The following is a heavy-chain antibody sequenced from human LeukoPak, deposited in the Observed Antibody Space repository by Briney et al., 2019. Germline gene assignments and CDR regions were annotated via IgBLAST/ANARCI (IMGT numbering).Heavy chain of an antibody. Sequence: GGSLGLSCAASGFDVSINYMNWIRQSPEKGLEWVSIIHNDGNTYYAHSVKGRFTVSRDNSKNTVSLQMDSLRVDDTGVYFCARGFLQLTPYYFDYWGQGTLVTVSS. V-gene: IGHV3-66*01. CDR1: GFDVSINY. CDR2: IHNDGNT. J-gene: IGHJ4*02. D-gene: IGHD5-18*01. CDR3: ARGFLQLTPYYFDY.